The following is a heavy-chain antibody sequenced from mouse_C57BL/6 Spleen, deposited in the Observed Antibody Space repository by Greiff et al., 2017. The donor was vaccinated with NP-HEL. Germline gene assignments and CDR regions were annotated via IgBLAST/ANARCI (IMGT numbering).Heavy chain of an antibody. D-gene: IGHD2-3*01. Sequence: EVKLQESGPELVKPGASVKIPCKASGYTFTDYNMDWVKQSHGKSLEWIGDINPNNGGTNYNQKFKGKATLTVDKSSSTAYMELRSLTSEDTAVYYCARSLYDSYAIDYWGQGTSVTVSS. CDR2: INPNNGGT. CDR3: ARSLYDSYAIDY. J-gene: IGHJ4*01. CDR1: GYTFTDYN. V-gene: IGHV1-18*01.